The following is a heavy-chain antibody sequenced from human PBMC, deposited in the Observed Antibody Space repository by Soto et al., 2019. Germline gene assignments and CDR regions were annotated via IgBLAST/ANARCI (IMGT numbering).Heavy chain of an antibody. V-gene: IGHV1-69*13. CDR3: ARENQDYYDSSGYYYDWFDP. CDR1: GGTFSSYA. Sequence: SVKVSCKASGGTFSSYAISWVRQAPGQGLEWMGGIIPIFGTANYAQKFQGRVTITADESTSTAYMELSSLRSEDTAVYYCARENQDYYDSSGYYYDWFDPWGQGTLVTVSS. D-gene: IGHD3-22*01. CDR2: IIPIFGTA. J-gene: IGHJ5*02.